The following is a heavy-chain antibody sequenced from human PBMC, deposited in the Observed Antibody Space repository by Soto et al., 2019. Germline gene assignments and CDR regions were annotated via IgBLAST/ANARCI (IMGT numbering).Heavy chain of an antibody. V-gene: IGHV4-4*02. CDR3: ARARSDWYNGMDV. Sequence: QVQLQESGPGLVTPSGTLSLTCAVSGGSISTSNWWTWVRQPPGKGLEWIGELYHVGSSNYNPSLKSRVTISLDKSKNQFSLKVTSVTAADTAVYYCARARSDWYNGMDVWGQGTTVIVSS. CDR1: GGSISTSNW. CDR2: LYHVGSS. D-gene: IGHD6-19*01. J-gene: IGHJ6*02.